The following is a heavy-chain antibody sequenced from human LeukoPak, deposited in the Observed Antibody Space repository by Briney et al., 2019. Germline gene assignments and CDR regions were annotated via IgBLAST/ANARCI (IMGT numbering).Heavy chain of an antibody. D-gene: IGHD1-1*01. V-gene: IGHV4-39*01. CDR3: ARRPVRGAFDI. CDR1: GGSISSSSYY. Sequence: SETLSPTCTVSGGSISSSSYYWGWVRQPPGKGLEWIGSIYYSGSTYYNPSLKSRVTISVDTSKNQFSLKLSSVTAADTAVYYCARRPVRGAFDIWGQGTMVTVSS. J-gene: IGHJ3*02. CDR2: IYYSGST.